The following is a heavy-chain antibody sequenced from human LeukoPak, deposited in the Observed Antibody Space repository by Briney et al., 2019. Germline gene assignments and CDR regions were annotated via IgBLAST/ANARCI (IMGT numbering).Heavy chain of an antibody. CDR3: ARDLSQWLAHGPKFN. CDR1: GGTFSSYA. CDR2: IIPIFGTA. D-gene: IGHD6-19*01. J-gene: IGHJ4*02. Sequence: ASVKVSCKASGGTFSSYAISWVRQAPGQGLEWMGGIIPIFGTANYAQKFQGRVTITADESTSTAYMELSSLRSEDTAVYYCARDLSQWLAHGPKFNRGQGTLVTVSS. V-gene: IGHV1-69*13.